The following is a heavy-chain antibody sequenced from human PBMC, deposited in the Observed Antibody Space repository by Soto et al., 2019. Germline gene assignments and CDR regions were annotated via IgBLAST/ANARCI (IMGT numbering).Heavy chain of an antibody. D-gene: IGHD3-22*01. CDR1: GYTFTGYY. CDR3: ARAARADYYDSRGYSF. CDR2: INPNSGGT. Sequence: ASVKVSCKASGYTFTGYYMHWVRQAPGQGLEWMGWINPNSGGTNYAQKFQGRVTMTRDTSISTAYMELSRLRSDDTAVYYCARAARADYYDSRGYSFWGQGTLVTVSS. V-gene: IGHV1-2*02. J-gene: IGHJ4*02.